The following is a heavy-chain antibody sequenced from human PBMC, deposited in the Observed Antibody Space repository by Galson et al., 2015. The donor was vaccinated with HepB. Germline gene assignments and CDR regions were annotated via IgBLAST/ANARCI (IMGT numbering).Heavy chain of an antibody. CDR3: ARDRGNDYVWGSLDY. Sequence: SVKVSCKASGYTFTSYYMHWVRQAPGQGLEWMGIINPSGGSTSYAQKFQGRVTMTRDTSTSTVYMELSSLRSEDTAVYYCARDRGNDYVWGSLDYWGQGTLVTVSS. CDR1: GYTFTSYY. J-gene: IGHJ4*02. V-gene: IGHV1-46*03. D-gene: IGHD3-16*01. CDR2: INPSGGST.